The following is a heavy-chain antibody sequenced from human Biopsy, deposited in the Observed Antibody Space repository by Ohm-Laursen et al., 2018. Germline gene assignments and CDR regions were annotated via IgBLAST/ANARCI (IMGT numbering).Heavy chain of an antibody. D-gene: IGHD3-3*01. CDR1: GGTFSNYA. CDR3: ATPFQYYDSWGGYPPFDH. V-gene: IGHV1-69*10. J-gene: IGHJ4*02. CDR2: IIAVSGLV. Sequence: GASVKVSCKASGGTFSNYAISRVRQVPGEGLEWMGGIIAVSGLVNYAPKFQGRVSITADKSTTTAYMELSNLKSEDTAVYYCATPFQYYDSWGGYPPFDHWGQGTLVTVSS.